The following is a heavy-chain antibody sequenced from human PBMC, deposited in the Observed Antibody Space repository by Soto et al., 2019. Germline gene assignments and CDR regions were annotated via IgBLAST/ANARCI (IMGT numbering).Heavy chain of an antibody. CDR2: ISWDGYSI. J-gene: IGHJ6*02. V-gene: IGHV3-9*01. D-gene: IGHD3-3*01. CDR1: GFTFEDYV. Sequence: EVQLVESGGGLVQPGRSLRLSCVGSGFTFEDYVMHWVRQVPGKGLEWVSHISWDGYSIGYAGSVRGRFTISRDNAKNSLVLQMHSLRPEDTSLYYCARSWSGSTSGRVDVWGQGTTVTVSS. CDR3: ARSWSGSTSGRVDV.